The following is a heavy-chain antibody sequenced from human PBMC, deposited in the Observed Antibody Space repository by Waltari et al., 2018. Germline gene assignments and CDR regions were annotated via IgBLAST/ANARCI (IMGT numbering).Heavy chain of an antibody. J-gene: IGHJ5*02. Sequence: QVQLQQWGAGLLKPSETLSLTCAVYGGSFSGYYWSWIRQPPGKGLEWIGEINHSGSTNYNPSLKSRVTISVDTSKNQFSLKLSSVTAADTAVYYCARVVGFWSGDWFDPWGQGTLVTVSS. CDR1: GGSFSGYY. CDR2: INHSGST. CDR3: ARVVGFWSGDWFDP. D-gene: IGHD3-3*01. V-gene: IGHV4-34*01.